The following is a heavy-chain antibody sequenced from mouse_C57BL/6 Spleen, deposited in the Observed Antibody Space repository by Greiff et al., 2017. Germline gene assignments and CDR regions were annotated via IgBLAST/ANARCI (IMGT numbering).Heavy chain of an antibody. V-gene: IGHV1-80*01. CDR1: GYAFSSYW. J-gene: IGHJ2*01. CDR3: ARSGIYYGNLYYFDY. CDR2: IYPGDGDT. Sequence: VQLQESGAELVKPGASVKISCKASGYAFSSYWMNWVKQRPGKGLEWIGQIYPGDGDTNYNGKFKGKATLTADKSSSTAYMQLSSLTSEDSAVYFCARSGIYYGNLYYFDYWGQGTTRTVSS. D-gene: IGHD2-1*01.